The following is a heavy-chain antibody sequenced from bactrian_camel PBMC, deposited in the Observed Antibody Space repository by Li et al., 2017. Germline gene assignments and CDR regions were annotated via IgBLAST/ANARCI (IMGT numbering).Heavy chain of an antibody. V-gene: IGHV3S6*01. CDR2: ITSLPSLFRAT. J-gene: IGHJ4*01. D-gene: IGHD3*01. CDR1: GITFSRHD. CDR3: AADEGYYGGGRVCISYKY. Sequence: HVQLVESGGGLVQPGESLRLSCVASGITFSRHDMSWVRQASGKEVEWVAGITSLPSLFRATSYADSVRGRFTISKDNAKDTLYLQMDSLKPEDTAMYYCAADEGYYGGGRVCISYKYWGQGTQVTVS.